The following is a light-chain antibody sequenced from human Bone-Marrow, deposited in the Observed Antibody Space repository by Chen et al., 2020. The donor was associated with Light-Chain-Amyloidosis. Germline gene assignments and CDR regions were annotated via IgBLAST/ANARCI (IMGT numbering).Light chain of an antibody. CDR1: DLPTKY. Sequence: SYELTQPPSVSVSPGQTARITGSGDDLPTKYAYWYQQKPGQAPVLVIHRDTERPSGISERFSGSSSGPTATLTISGVQAEDEADYHCQSADSSGTYEVIFGGGTKLTVL. V-gene: IGLV3-25*03. CDR3: QSADSSGTYEVI. J-gene: IGLJ2*01. CDR2: RDT.